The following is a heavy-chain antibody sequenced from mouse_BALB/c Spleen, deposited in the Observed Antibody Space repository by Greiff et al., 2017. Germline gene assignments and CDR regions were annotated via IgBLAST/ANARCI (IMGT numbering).Heavy chain of an antibody. J-gene: IGHJ4*01. V-gene: IGHV1-9*01. CDR1: GYTFSSYW. D-gene: IGHD2-2*01. CDR3: ARYGYDVNYYAMDY. Sequence: VQRVESGAELMKPGASVKISCKATGYTFSSYWIEWVKQRPGHGLEWIGEILPGSGSTNYNEKFKGKATFTADTSSNTAYMQLSSLTSEDSAVYYCARYGYDVNYYAMDYWGQGTSVTVSS. CDR2: ILPGSGST.